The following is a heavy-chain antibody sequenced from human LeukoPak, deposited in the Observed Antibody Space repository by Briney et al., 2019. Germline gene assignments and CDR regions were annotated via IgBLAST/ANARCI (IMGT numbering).Heavy chain of an antibody. CDR3: ARVGRGCSSIRCYWEDWFDP. CDR1: GYTFTNYG. CDR2: ISGYNANA. D-gene: IGHD2-2*01. V-gene: IGHV1-18*01. Sequence: ASVKVSCKASGYTFTNYGITWIREAPGQGPEWLGWISGYNANAHYAQNVQGRVTLTTDTSTNTAYMELRGLTSDDTAMYYCARVGRGCSSIRCYWEDWFDPWGQGTLVTVSS. J-gene: IGHJ5*02.